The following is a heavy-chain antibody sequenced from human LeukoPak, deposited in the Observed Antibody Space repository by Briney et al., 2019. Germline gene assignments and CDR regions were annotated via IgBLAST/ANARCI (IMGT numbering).Heavy chain of an antibody. CDR1: GFTFSSYA. D-gene: IGHD3-3*01. J-gene: IGHJ4*02. V-gene: IGHV3-23*01. Sequence: GGSLRLSCAASGFTFSSYAMSWVRQAPGKGLEWVSAISESGGTTYYADSVKGRFTISRDNFKNAVDLQMNSLRAEDTAVYYCAKRSGVVGGYFDYWGQGTLVTVAS. CDR2: ISESGGTT. CDR3: AKRSGVVGGYFDY.